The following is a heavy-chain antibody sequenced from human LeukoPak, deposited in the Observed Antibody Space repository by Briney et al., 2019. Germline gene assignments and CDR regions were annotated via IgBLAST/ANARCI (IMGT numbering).Heavy chain of an antibody. J-gene: IGHJ5*02. D-gene: IGHD6-13*01. CDR2: ISSNGGST. V-gene: IGHV3-64*01. CDR1: GFTFSSYA. Sequence: GGTLRLSCGPSGFTFSSYAMHCVRQAPGKGLEYVSAISSNGGSTYYANSVKGRFTISRDNSKNTLYLQMGSLRAEDMAVYYCARAGEAAAGFSWGQGTLVTVSS. CDR3: ARAGEAAAGFS.